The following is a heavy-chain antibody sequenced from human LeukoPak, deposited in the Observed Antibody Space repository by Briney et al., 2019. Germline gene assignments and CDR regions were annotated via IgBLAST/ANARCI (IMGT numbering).Heavy chain of an antibody. CDR3: ARHTIFGVVIIPGIQGFSDY. CDR2: IYTSGST. CDR1: GGSISSYY. Sequence: SETLSLTRTVSGGSISSYYWSWIRQPAGKGLEWIGRIYTSGSTNYNPSLKSRVTMSVDTSKNQFSLKLSSVTAADTAVYYCARHTIFGVVIIPGIQGFSDYWGQGTLVTVSS. D-gene: IGHD3-3*01. V-gene: IGHV4-4*07. J-gene: IGHJ4*02.